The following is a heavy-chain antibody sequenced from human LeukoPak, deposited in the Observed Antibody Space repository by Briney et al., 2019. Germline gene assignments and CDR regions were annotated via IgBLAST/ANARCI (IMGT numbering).Heavy chain of an antibody. CDR3: ARDIAFGIDY. V-gene: IGHV3-21*01. CDR2: ISSSSSYI. Sequence: GGSLRLSCAASGFTFSSYSMNWVRQAPGKGLGWVSSISSSSSYIYYADSVKGRFTISRDNSKNTLYLQMNSLRAEDTAVYYCARDIAFGIDYWGQGTLVTVSS. D-gene: IGHD1-14*01. CDR1: GFTFSSYS. J-gene: IGHJ4*02.